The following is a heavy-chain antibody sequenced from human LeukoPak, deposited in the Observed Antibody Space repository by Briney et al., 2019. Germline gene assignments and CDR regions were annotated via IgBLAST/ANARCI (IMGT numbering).Heavy chain of an antibody. CDR3: AGNKLEGGDDAFDI. V-gene: IGHV4-39*07. D-gene: IGHD1-1*01. CDR2: IYYSGST. J-gene: IGHJ3*02. CDR1: GGSISSSSYY. Sequence: SETLSLTCTVSGGSISSSSYYWGWIRQPPGKGLEWIGSIYYSGSTYYNPSLKSRVTISVDTSKNQFSLKLGSVTAADTAVYYCAGNKLEGGDDAFDIWGQGTMVTVSS.